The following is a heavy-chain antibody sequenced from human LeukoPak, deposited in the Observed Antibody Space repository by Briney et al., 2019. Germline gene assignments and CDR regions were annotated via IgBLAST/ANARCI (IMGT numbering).Heavy chain of an antibody. D-gene: IGHD3-16*01. V-gene: IGHV1-69*13. J-gene: IGHJ6*03. CDR3: ATTGGDIYYYYMDV. CDR2: IIPVLSTA. Sequence: ASVKVSCKASGGTFSSYAINWVRQAPGQGLEWMGGIIPVLSTANYAQKFQDRVTITADESTSTTYMELSSLKSEDTAVYYCATTGGDIYYYYMDVWGKGTMVTISS. CDR1: GGTFSSYA.